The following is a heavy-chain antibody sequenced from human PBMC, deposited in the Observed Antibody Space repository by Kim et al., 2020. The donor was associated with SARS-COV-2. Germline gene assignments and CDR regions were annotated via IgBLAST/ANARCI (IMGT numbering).Heavy chain of an antibody. J-gene: IGHJ4*02. D-gene: IGHD3-10*01. V-gene: IGHV3-23*01. Sequence: DSVKGRFTISRDNSKNTLHLQMNSLRVEDTATYYCAKDVMDYYGSGSYYSDWGQGSLVTVSS. CDR3: AKDVMDYYGSGSYYSD.